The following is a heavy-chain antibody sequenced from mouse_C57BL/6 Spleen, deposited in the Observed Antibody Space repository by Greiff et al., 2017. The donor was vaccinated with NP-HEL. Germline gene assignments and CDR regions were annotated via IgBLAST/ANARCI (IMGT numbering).Heavy chain of an antibody. Sequence: EVKLMESGGGLVQPGGSLSLSCAASGFTFTDYYMSWVRQPPGTALEWLGFIRNKANGYTTEYSASVKGRFTISRDNSQSILYLQMNALIAEDSATYYGTRYRGLRRGDAMDYWGQGTSVTVSS. D-gene: IGHD2-4*01. V-gene: IGHV7-3*01. CDR3: TRYRGLRRGDAMDY. CDR1: GFTFTDYY. CDR2: IRNKANGYTT. J-gene: IGHJ4*01.